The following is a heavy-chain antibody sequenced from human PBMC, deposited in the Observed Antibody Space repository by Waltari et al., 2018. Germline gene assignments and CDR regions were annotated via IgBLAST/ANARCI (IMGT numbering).Heavy chain of an antibody. V-gene: IGHV3-21*01. Sequence: EVQLVESGGGLVKPGGSLRLSCAASGFTFSSYSMNWVRQAPGKGLEWVSSISSSSSTIYYADSVKGRFTIPRENAKNSLYLQRNSLRAEDTAVYYCARYTPRHYDSSGYGYYFDYWGQGTLVTVSS. CDR1: GFTFSSYS. CDR3: ARYTPRHYDSSGYGYYFDY. CDR2: ISSSSSTI. J-gene: IGHJ4*02. D-gene: IGHD3-22*01.